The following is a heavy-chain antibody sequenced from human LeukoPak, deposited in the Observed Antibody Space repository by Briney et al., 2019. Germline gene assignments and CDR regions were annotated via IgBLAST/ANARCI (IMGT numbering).Heavy chain of an antibody. V-gene: IGHV3-23*01. J-gene: IGHJ4*02. D-gene: IGHD5-24*01. CDR2: ISDSDSRT. Sequence: GGSPRLSCAASGFTFSSHYMTWVRQAPGKGLEWVSHISDSDSRTHYVDSVKGRFTISRDNSKNTLYLQMDSLRAEDTAVYYCAKTKEMATIIDYWGQGTLVTVSS. CDR3: AKTKEMATIIDY. CDR1: GFTFSSHY.